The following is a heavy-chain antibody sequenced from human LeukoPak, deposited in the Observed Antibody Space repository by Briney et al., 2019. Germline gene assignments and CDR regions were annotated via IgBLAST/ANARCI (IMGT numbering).Heavy chain of an antibody. V-gene: IGHV3-53*01. CDR3: ARLKVTALSLSTDWHFDL. Sequence: GGSLRLSCAASDFIVTNNDMSCVRQGPGKELQWVSGLYRGGRTYFADSVKGRFTISRDNSKNPLYLQMNSLRAEDTAMYYCARLKVTALSLSTDWHFDLWGRGTLVTVSS. CDR1: DFIVTNND. CDR2: LYRGGRT. J-gene: IGHJ2*01. D-gene: IGHD2-21*02.